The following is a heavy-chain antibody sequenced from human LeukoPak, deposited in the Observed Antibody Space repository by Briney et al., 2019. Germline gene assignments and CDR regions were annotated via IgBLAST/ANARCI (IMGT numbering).Heavy chain of an antibody. V-gene: IGHV4-34*01. CDR1: GGSISSYY. D-gene: IGHD3-9*01. CDR3: ERSVRYPRSNYFDY. CDR2: INHSGST. Sequence: KPSETLSLTCTVSGGSISSYYWSWIRQPPGKGLEGTGEINHSGSTNYNPSLKRRVTISVDTSKKQFSLKLSSVTAADTAVYYCERSVRYPRSNYFDYWGQGTLVTVYS. J-gene: IGHJ4*02.